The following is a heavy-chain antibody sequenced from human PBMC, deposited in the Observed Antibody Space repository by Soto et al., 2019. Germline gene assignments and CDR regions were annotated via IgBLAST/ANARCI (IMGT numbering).Heavy chain of an antibody. CDR3: ARRPLNSLGIRLGYYYYMDV. CDR2: TYYRAKWYN. V-gene: IGHV6-1*01. CDR1: GDSVSSNSAA. D-gene: IGHD7-27*01. Sequence: KQSQTLSLTCAISGDSVSSNSAAWNWIRQSPSRGLEWLGRTYYRAKWYNDYAVSVKSRITINPYTSKNQFSLQLNSVTPEDTDVYYCARRPLNSLGIRLGYYYYMDVWGKWTTVTVSS. J-gene: IGHJ6*03.